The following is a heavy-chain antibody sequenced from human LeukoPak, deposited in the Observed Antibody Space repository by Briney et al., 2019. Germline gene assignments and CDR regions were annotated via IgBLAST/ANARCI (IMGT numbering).Heavy chain of an antibody. CDR3: AREPHPGIAAAGSFDY. V-gene: IGHV1-18*01. D-gene: IGHD6-13*01. J-gene: IGHJ4*02. CDR2: ISAYNCNT. Sequence: ASVKVSCKASGYTFTSYGISWVRQAPGQGLEWMGWISAYNCNTNYAQKLQDRVTMTTDTSTSTAYIELRSLPADDTAGYYCAREPHPGIAAAGSFDYWGQGTLVTVCS. CDR1: GYTFTSYG.